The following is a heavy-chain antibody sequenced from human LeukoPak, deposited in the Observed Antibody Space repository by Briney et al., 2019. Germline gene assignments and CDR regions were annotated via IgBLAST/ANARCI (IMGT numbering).Heavy chain of an antibody. CDR2: ISGSGGST. J-gene: IGHJ6*03. CDR1: GFTFSSYA. D-gene: IGHD2-2*01. Sequence: PGGSLRLSCAASGFTFSSYAMSWVRQAPGKGLEWVSAISGSGGSTYYADSVKGRFTISRDNSKNTLYLQMNSLRAEDTAVYYCGKQFGGVVVPAANFYYYYYMDVWGKGTTVTVSS. CDR3: GKQFGGVVVPAANFYYYYYMDV. V-gene: IGHV3-23*01.